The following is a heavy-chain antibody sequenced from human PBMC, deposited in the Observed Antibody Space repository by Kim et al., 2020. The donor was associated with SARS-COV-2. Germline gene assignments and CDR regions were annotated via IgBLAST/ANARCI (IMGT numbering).Heavy chain of an antibody. V-gene: IGHV3-23*01. CDR3: TKVVVANYPESRTFD. J-gene: IGHJ3*02. D-gene: IGHD1-7*01. Sequence: GGSLRLSCAASGFTFSRYAMSWVRQAPGKGMEWVSTTTDDGYDTKYEDSVKGRFTLSRDNSKNTLHLQMNNLRADDTAIYYCTKVVVANYPESRTFD. CDR1: GFTFSRYA. CDR2: TTDDGYDT.